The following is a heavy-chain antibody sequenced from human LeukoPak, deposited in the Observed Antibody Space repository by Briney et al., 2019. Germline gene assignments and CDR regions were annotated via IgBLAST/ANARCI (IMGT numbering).Heavy chain of an antibody. D-gene: IGHD2-2*02. CDR2: MKPNSGHT. CDR3: ARTYCSSTSCYKEGGNWFDP. J-gene: IGHJ5*02. Sequence: ASVKVSCKASGYTFTSYDINWVRQATGQGLEWMGWMKPNSGHTGYAQKFQGRVTMTRNTSINTAYMELSSLRSDDPAVYYCARTYCSSTSCYKEGGNWFDPWGQGTLVTVSS. V-gene: IGHV1-8*01. CDR1: GYTFTSYD.